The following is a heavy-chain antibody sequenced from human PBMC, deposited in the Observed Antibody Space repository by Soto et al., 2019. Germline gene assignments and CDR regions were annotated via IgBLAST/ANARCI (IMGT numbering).Heavy chain of an antibody. D-gene: IGHD2-2*01. J-gene: IGHJ5*01. V-gene: IGHV4-39*01. CDR3: ATQKPRISDIVVVPAAKNLFDS. CDR2: IYYSGNT. CDR1: GGSSSSTSYY. Sequence: SETLSLTCTVSGGSSSSTSYYWGWIRQPPGKGLEWIGSIYYSGNTYYNPSLKSRVTISVDTSKSHLSLKLSSVTAADTAVYYCATQKPRISDIVVVPAAKNLFDSWGQGSLVTISS.